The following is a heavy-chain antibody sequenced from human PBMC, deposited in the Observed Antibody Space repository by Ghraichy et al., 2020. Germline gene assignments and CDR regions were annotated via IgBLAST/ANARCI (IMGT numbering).Heavy chain of an antibody. CDR3: AKDTVTTGEVNWYFDL. V-gene: IGHV3-23*01. D-gene: IGHD4-17*01. CDR2: ISGSGGST. J-gene: IGHJ2*01. Sequence: GGSLRLSCAASGFTFSSYAMSWVRQAPGKGLEWVSAISGSGGSTYYADSVKGRFTISRDNSKNTLYLQMNSLRAEDTAVYYCAKDTVTTGEVNWYFDLWGRGTLVTVSS. CDR1: GFTFSSYA.